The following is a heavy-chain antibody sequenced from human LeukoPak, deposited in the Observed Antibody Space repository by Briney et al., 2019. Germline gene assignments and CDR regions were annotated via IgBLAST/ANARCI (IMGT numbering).Heavy chain of an antibody. J-gene: IGHJ3*02. CDR2: IYTSGST. D-gene: IGHD2-15*01. Sequence: SETLSLTCTVSGGSISSYYWSWIRQPPGKGLEWIGYIYTSGSTNYNPSLKRRVTISVDTSKNQFSLKLSSVTAADTAVYYCASTSYLAALAAFDIWGQGTMVTVSS. CDR3: ASTSYLAALAAFDI. V-gene: IGHV4-4*09. CDR1: GGSISSYY.